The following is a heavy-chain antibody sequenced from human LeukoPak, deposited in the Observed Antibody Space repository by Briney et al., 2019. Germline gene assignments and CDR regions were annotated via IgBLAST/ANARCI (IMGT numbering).Heavy chain of an antibody. V-gene: IGHV3-23*01. Sequence: PGGSLRLSCAASGFSFSSYVMTWVRQAPGKGLEWVSVIVGSGNRTYYADSVKGRFTISRDNSKNTLYLQMNSLRAEDTAVYYCAKRAQYGGNDYYYYYMDVWGKGTTVTVSS. CDR1: GFSFSSYV. CDR3: AKRAQYGGNDYYYYYMDV. CDR2: IVGSGNRT. D-gene: IGHD4/OR15-4a*01. J-gene: IGHJ6*03.